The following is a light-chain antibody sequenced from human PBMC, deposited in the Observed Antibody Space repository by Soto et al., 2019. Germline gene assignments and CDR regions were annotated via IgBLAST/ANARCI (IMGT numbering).Light chain of an antibody. Sequence: DIQMTQSPSTLSGYVGDRVTITCRASQTISSWLAWYQQKPGKAPKLLIYKASTLKSGVPSRFSGSGSGTEFTLTISSLKHDDFATYYCQHYNSYSEAFGQGTKVDIK. V-gene: IGKV1-5*03. J-gene: IGKJ1*01. CDR3: QHYNSYSEA. CDR2: KAS. CDR1: QTISSW.